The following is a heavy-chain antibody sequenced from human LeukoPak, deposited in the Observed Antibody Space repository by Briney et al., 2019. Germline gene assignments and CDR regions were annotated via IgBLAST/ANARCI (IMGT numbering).Heavy chain of an antibody. D-gene: IGHD2-21*01. Sequence: GESLKISCKGSRYNFTNYWIGWVRQMPGKGLEWMGIIYPGDSDTRYNPSFQGQVTISADKSISTAYLQWSSLKASDTAMYYCARRVLWQAYYFDYWGQGTLVTVSS. CDR3: ARRVLWQAYYFDY. CDR2: IYPGDSDT. CDR1: RYNFTNYW. V-gene: IGHV5-51*01. J-gene: IGHJ4*02.